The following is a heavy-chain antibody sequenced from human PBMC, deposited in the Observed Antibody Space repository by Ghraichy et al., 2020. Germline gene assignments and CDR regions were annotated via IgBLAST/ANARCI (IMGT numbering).Heavy chain of an antibody. V-gene: IGHV3-74*01. D-gene: IGHD7-27*01. CDR1: GFTFSSYW. Sequence: ESLNISCAASGFTFSSYWMHWVRQPPGEGLVWVSRIKGDGSYKNSADSVRGRFTISRDNALNMLHLQMDSLRAEDTAVYYCVRDGDRWYFDRWGRGTLVTVSS. J-gene: IGHJ2*01. CDR2: IKGDGSYK. CDR3: VRDGDRWYFDR.